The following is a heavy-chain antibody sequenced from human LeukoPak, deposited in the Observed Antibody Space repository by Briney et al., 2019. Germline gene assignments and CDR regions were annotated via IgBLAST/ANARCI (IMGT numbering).Heavy chain of an antibody. CDR2: INHSGST. D-gene: IGHD3-22*01. J-gene: IGHJ4*02. CDR1: GGSFSGYY. Sequence: SETLSLTCAVYGGSFSGYYWSWIRQPPGKGLEWIGEINHSGSTNYNPSLKSRVTISVDTSKNQFSLKLSSVTTADTAVYYCARRHYYDSSGYYRRYYFDYWGQGTLVTVSS. V-gene: IGHV4-34*01. CDR3: ARRHYYDSSGYYRRYYFDY.